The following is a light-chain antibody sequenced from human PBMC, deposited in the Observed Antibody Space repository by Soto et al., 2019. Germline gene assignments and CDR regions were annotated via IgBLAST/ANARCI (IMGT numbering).Light chain of an antibody. V-gene: IGKV3-20*01. CDR3: QQYGSSPPYT. J-gene: IGKJ2*01. CDR2: GSS. CDR1: QSVSNIY. Sequence: EVVLTQSPGTLSLSPGERATLSCRARQSVSNIYFAWYQQKPGQAPRLLIFGSSDRATGIPDRFSGSGSGTDFTLTISRLEPEDFAVYYCQQYGSSPPYTFGQGTKLEIK.